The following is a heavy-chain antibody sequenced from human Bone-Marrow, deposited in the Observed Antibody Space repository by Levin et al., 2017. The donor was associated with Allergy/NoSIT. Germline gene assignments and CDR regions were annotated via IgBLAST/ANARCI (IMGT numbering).Heavy chain of an antibody. CDR1: GFSFSSFS. J-gene: IGHJ4*02. D-gene: IGHD1-26*01. Sequence: GGSLRLSCAASGFSFSSFSMIWVRQAPGRGLEWVSYISSSGRDIYYGDSLKGRITISRDNSKDSVYLQMNSLRAEDTAVYYCARLSGAFRLDYWGQGILVTVSS. CDR2: ISSSGRDI. CDR3: ARLSGAFRLDY. V-gene: IGHV3-21*01.